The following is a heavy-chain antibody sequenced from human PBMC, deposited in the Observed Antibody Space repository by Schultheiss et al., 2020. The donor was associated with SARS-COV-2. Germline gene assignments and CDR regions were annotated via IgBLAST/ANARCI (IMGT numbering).Heavy chain of an antibody. Sequence: GGSLRLSCAASGFTFSSYGMHWVRQAPGKGLEWVSSISSSSSYIYYADSVKGRFTISRDNAKNTLYLQVNSLRAEDTAVYYCARANALYYFDYWGQGTLVTVSS. J-gene: IGHJ4*02. D-gene: IGHD4/OR15-4a*01. CDR2: ISSSSSYI. V-gene: IGHV3-21*01. CDR3: ARANALYYFDY. CDR1: GFTFSSYG.